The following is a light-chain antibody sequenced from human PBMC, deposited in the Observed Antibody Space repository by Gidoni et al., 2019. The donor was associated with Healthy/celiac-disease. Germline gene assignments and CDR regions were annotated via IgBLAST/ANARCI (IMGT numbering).Light chain of an antibody. V-gene: IGLV3-21*02. CDR1: NIGSKS. CDR2: DDS. Sequence: SYVLTQPPSGSAAPGQTARITCGGTNIGSKSVHWYQQKPGQAPVLVVYDDSDRPSGIPERFSGSNSGNTATLTISRVEAGDEADYYCQVWDSSSDHVVFGGGTKLTVL. J-gene: IGLJ2*01. CDR3: QVWDSSSDHVV.